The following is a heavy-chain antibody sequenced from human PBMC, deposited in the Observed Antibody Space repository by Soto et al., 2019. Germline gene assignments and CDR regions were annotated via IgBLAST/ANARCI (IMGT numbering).Heavy chain of an antibody. CDR1: GFTFSSYA. V-gene: IGHV3-23*01. CDR2: ISGSGGST. J-gene: IGHJ6*02. CDR3: SRGPYTYYYDSSGYFPVGYGMDV. D-gene: IGHD3-22*01. Sequence: GGSLRLSCAASGFTFSSYAMSWVRQAPGKGLEWVSAISGSGGSTYYADSVKGRFTISRDNSKNTLYLQMNSLRAEDTAVYYCSRGPYTYYYDSSGYFPVGYGMDVWGQGTTVTV.